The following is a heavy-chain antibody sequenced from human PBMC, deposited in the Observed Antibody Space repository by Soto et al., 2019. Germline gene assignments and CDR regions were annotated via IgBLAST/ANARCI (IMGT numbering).Heavy chain of an antibody. V-gene: IGHV5-51*01. J-gene: IGHJ6*02. D-gene: IGHD5-12*01. Sequence: AGESLKISCQGSGYSFASYWIGWVRQMPGKDLEWMGIIYPGDSDTRYGPSFQGQVTISADKSISTAYLQWSSLKASDTAMYYCARRGYYYGMDVWGQGTTVTVSS. CDR1: GYSFASYW. CDR3: ARRGYYYGMDV. CDR2: IYPGDSDT.